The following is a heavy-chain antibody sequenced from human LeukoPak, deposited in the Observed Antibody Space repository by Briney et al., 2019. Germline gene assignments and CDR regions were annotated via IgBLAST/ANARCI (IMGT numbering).Heavy chain of an antibody. CDR1: GFTFSSYA. CDR2: ISGSGINT. V-gene: IGHV3-23*02. J-gene: IGHJ4*02. CDR3: TKGGTYHDILTPSYL. Sequence: GGSLRLSCSASGFTFSSYAMAWVRQAPGKGLEWVSGISGSGINTYYVDSAKGRFTVSRDNSKNRLYLQMDNLRAEDMAVYYCTKGGTYHDILTPSYLWGQGSLVSVSS. D-gene: IGHD3-9*01.